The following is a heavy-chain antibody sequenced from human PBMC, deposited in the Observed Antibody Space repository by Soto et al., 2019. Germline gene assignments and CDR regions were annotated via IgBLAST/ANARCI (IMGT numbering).Heavy chain of an antibody. CDR2: INSDGSTT. J-gene: IGHJ4*02. D-gene: IGHD6-19*01. Sequence: EVQLVESGGGLVQPGGSLRLSCTASGFTFSNYWMHWVRQAPGKGLVWVSRINSDGSTTSHADSVKGRFTISRDNAKNSRNLQMNSLRAEDTAVYYCARLAGYSTGWTPFDFWGQGTQVTVSS. CDR1: GFTFSNYW. CDR3: ARLAGYSTGWTPFDF. V-gene: IGHV3-74*01.